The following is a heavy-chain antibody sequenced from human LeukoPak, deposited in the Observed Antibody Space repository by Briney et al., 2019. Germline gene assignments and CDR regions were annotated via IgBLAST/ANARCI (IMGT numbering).Heavy chain of an antibody. Sequence: GGSLRLSCAASGFSFSSYAMSWVRQAPGKGLEWVSAISGSGGSTYYADSVKGRFTISRDNSKNTLYLQMNSLRAEDTAVYYCAKDLSRTAVAGTLFDHWGQGTLVTVSS. CDR2: ISGSGGST. D-gene: IGHD6-19*01. J-gene: IGHJ4*02. CDR3: AKDLSRTAVAGTLFDH. CDR1: GFSFSSYA. V-gene: IGHV3-23*01.